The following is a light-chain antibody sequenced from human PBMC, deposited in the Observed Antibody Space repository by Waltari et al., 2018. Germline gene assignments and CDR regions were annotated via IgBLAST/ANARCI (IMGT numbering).Light chain of an antibody. CDR2: AAS. CDR3: QQSYSQTRT. Sequence: DLQMTQCPFSLSPSVGDRVTITCRAGQRISSYLNWYPHKPGKAPKLLIYAASSLKSGIPSRCSGSGSGRDCTLSISSLQPEDVATYCCQQSYSQTRTFGQGTKVEIK. J-gene: IGKJ1*01. CDR1: QRISSY. V-gene: IGKV1-39*01.